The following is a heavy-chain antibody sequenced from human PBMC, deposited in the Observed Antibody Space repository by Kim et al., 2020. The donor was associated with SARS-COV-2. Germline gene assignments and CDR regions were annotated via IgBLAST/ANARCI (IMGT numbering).Heavy chain of an antibody. CDR3: ASVIWGTYCYTDY. CDR1: GYTFTNNA. J-gene: IGHJ4*02. D-gene: IGHD3-16*02. V-gene: IGHV7-4-1*02. Sequence: ASVKVSCKASGYTFTNNAISWVRQAPGQGLEWMGWINTDTGNPTYAQAFTRRFVFSVDTSVTTAYLQISSLEAEDTALYYCASVIWGTYCYTDYLGQGT. CDR2: INTDTGNP.